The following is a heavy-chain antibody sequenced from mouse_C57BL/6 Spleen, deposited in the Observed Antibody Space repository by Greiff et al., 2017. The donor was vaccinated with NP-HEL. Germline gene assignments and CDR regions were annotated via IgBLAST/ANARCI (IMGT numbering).Heavy chain of an antibody. CDR1: GFTFSSYA. J-gene: IGHJ1*03. CDR3: ARVGLGYWYFDV. V-gene: IGHV5-4*01. D-gene: IGHD3-3*01. CDR2: ISDGGSYT. Sequence: EVQVVESGGGLVKPGGSLKLSCAASGFTFSSYAMSWVRQTPEKRLEWVATISDGGSYTYYPDNVKGRFTISRDNAKNNLYLQMSHLKSEDTAMYYCARVGLGYWYFDVWGTGTTVTVSS.